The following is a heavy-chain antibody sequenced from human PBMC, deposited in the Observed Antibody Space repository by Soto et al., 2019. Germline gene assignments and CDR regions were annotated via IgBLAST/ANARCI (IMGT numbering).Heavy chain of an antibody. D-gene: IGHD2-2*01. J-gene: IGHJ4*02. Sequence: QLQLQESGPGLVKPSETLSLTCTVSGGSISSSSYYWAWVRQSPGKGLEWIGSVYYSGTTYYNPSLNSRLTXSXXXSXXQFSLKLSSVTAADTAVFYCARLIHCKTTSCYFDYWGQGTLVTVSS. V-gene: IGHV4-39*01. CDR2: VYYSGTT. CDR1: GGSISSSSYY. CDR3: ARLIHCKTTSCYFDY.